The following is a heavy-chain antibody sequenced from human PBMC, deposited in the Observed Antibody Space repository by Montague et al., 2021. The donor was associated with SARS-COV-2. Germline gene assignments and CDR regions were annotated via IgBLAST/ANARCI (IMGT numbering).Heavy chain of an antibody. CDR3: AGESTYNWFDS. J-gene: IGHJ5*01. CDR2: IYYRGST. D-gene: IGHD5/OR15-5a*01. V-gene: IGHV4-59*01. Sequence: SRTLSLTCSVSGGSMNSYYWSWLRQTPGKGLEWIGYIYYRGSTNYSPSLKSRVPISVDTSKNQFSLSLTSVTAADAAVYYCAGESTYNWFDSWGQGTLVTVSS. CDR1: GGSMNSYY.